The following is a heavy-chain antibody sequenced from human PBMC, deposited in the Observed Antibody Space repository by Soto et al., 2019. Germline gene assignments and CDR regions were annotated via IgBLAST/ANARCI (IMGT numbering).Heavy chain of an antibody. CDR1: GYTFASYD. D-gene: IGHD2-21*01. CDR2: MNPNSNNT. CDR3: ARSDGYHFNWLDS. J-gene: IGHJ5*01. Sequence: QVQLVQSGAEVKTPGASVKVSCMASGYTFASYDMNWVRQAPGQGLEWMGWMNPNSNNTGYAQKFQGRLTMTRDIALSIAHMELSSLRNEDTAVYYCARSDGYHFNWLDSWGQGTLVTVSA. V-gene: IGHV1-8*01.